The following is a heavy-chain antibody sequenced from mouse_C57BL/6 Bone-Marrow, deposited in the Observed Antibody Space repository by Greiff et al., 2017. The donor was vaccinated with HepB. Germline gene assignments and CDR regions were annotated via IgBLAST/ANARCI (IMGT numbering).Heavy chain of an antibody. V-gene: IGHV5-9-1*02. J-gene: IGHJ3*01. D-gene: IGHD6-2*01. CDR2: ISSGGDYI. CDR3: TGDLCDGACFAY. CDR1: GFTFSSYA. Sequence: EVKLVESGEGLVKPGGSLKLSCAASGFTFSSYAMSWVRQTPEKRLEWVAYISSGGDYIYYADTVKGRFTISRDNARNTLYLQMSSLKSEDTAMYYCTGDLCDGACFAYWGQGTLVTVSA.